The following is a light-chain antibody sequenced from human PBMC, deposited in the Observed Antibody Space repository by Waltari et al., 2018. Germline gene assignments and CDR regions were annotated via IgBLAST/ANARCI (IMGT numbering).Light chain of an antibody. CDR3: QEVNSYPSIT. CDR1: RGISSY. Sequence: QLTQSPSFLSASVGDRVTISCRASRGISSYLAWYQQKPGKAPRLLIYAGSTLHSGVPSRFSGSGSGTEFTLTISSLQPEDFATYYSQEVNSYPSITFGQGTRLE. J-gene: IGKJ5*01. CDR2: AGS. V-gene: IGKV1-9*01.